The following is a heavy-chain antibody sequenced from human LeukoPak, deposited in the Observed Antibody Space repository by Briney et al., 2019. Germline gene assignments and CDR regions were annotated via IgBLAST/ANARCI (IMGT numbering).Heavy chain of an antibody. Sequence: GGSLRLSCAASGFTFSTYSMNWVRQAPGKGLEWVSYISGSSTTIYYADSVKGRVAISRDNAKDSLYLQMTSLRNEDTAVYYCARVSGSYYFDYWGQGTLVTVSP. CDR2: ISGSSTTI. D-gene: IGHD3-10*01. CDR1: GFTFSTYS. J-gene: IGHJ4*02. V-gene: IGHV3-48*02. CDR3: ARVSGSYYFDY.